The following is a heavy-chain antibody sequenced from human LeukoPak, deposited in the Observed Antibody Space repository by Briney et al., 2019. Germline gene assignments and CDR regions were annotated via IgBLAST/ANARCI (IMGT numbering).Heavy chain of an antibody. D-gene: IGHD3-3*01. Sequence: KPSETLSLTCAVSGGSISSGGYSWSWIRQPPGKGLEWIGYIYHSGSTYYNPSLKSRVTISVYRSKNQFSLKLSSVPAADTAVYYCAGSRFLEWLFDYWGQGTLVTVSS. V-gene: IGHV4-30-2*01. CDR1: GGSISSGGYS. J-gene: IGHJ4*02. CDR3: AGSRFLEWLFDY. CDR2: IYHSGST.